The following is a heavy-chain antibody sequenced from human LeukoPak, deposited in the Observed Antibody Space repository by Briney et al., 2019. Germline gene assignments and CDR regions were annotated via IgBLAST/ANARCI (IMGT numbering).Heavy chain of an antibody. V-gene: IGHV3-48*04. J-gene: IGHJ4*02. CDR3: ATNHPNGGGGRYFDWSPID. CDR1: GSTFSDYT. Sequence: GGSLRLSCAASGSTFSDYTMNWVRQAPGKGLEWVSFIGRSGTTIYYADSVKGRFTCSRDNAKNSLHLQMNSLRAEDTAVYYCATNHPNGGGGRYFDWSPIDWGQGTLVTVSS. D-gene: IGHD3-9*01. CDR2: IGRSGTTI.